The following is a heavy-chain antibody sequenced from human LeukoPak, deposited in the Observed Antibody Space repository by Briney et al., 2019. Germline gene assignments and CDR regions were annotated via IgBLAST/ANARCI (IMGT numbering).Heavy chain of an antibody. D-gene: IGHD4-11*01. CDR2: IYYSGST. Sequence: SETLSLTCTVSGGSISGYYWSWIRQPPGKGLEWIGYIYYSGSTNYNPSLKSRVTISVDTSKNQFSLKLSSVTAADTAVYYCARGGGLQLRDFDSWGQGTLVTVSS. V-gene: IGHV4-59*01. J-gene: IGHJ4*02. CDR3: ARGGGLQLRDFDS. CDR1: GGSISGYY.